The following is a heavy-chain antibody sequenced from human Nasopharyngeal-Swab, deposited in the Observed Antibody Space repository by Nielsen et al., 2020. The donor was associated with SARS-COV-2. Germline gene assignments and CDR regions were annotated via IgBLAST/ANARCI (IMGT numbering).Heavy chain of an antibody. D-gene: IGHD3-9*01. Sequence: GESLKISCKGSGYSFTSYWIGWVRQMPGKGLEWMGIIYPGDSDTRYSPSFQGQVTISADKSISTAYLQWSSLKASDTAMYYCARGLRYSDWQTFFDYWGQGTLVTVSS. CDR3: ARGLRYSDWQTFFDY. CDR1: GYSFTSYW. V-gene: IGHV5-51*01. J-gene: IGHJ4*02. CDR2: IYPGDSDT.